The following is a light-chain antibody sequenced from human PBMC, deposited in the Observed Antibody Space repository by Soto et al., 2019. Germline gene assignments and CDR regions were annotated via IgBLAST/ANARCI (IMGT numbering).Light chain of an antibody. CDR1: QSVLNSSNNKNY. J-gene: IGKJ1*01. V-gene: IGKV4-1*01. CDR3: QQYYCTPRT. CDR2: WAS. Sequence: DIVMTQSPDSLAVSLGERATINRKSSQSVLNSSNNKNYLAWYQQKPGQPPKLLIYWASTRESGVPDRFSGSGSGSDFTLTISSLQAEDVAVYYCQQYYCTPRTFGQGTKVEIK.